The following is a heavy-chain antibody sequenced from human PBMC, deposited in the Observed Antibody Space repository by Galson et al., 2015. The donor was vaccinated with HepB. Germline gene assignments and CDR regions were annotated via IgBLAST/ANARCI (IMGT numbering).Heavy chain of an antibody. CDR3: ARDSRLELHLNNYYSYGMDV. J-gene: IGHJ6*02. CDR1: GYEFNKYG. CDR2: VSGYDGSA. V-gene: IGHV1-18*01. D-gene: IGHD1-7*01. Sequence: SVKVSCKASGYEFNKYGLSWVRQAPGQGLEWMGWVSGYDGSANYAPKFQGRVTMTTEKSTATAFMKMRGLRSDDTAVYYFARDSRLELHLNNYYSYGMDVWGLGAAVIVS.